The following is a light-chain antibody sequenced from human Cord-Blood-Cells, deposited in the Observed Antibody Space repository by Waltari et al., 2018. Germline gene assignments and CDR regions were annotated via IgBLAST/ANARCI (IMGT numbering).Light chain of an antibody. CDR2: GAS. J-gene: IGKJ1*01. Sequence: EIVMTQSPATLSVSPGERATLSCRASQSVSSNLAWYQQKPGQAPRLLIYGASTRATGIPARFSGRGSGTVFTLTISSLQSEDFAVYYCQQYNNWPTWTFGQGTKVEIK. V-gene: IGKV3-15*01. CDR3: QQYNNWPTWT. CDR1: QSVSSN.